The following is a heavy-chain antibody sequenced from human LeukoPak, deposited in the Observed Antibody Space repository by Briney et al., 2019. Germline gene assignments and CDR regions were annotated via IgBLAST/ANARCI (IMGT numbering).Heavy chain of an antibody. CDR2: ISSSSNYI. CDR3: ARDPGSIAAH. J-gene: IGHJ4*02. D-gene: IGHD6-6*01. CDR1: GFTFSSYD. V-gene: IGHV3-21*01. Sequence: PGGSLRLSCAVSGFTFSSYDMNWVRQAPGKGLEWVSSISSSSNYIHYADSVKGRFTISRDNAKNSLYLQMNSLRAEDTAVYYCARDPGSIAAHWGQGTLVTVSS.